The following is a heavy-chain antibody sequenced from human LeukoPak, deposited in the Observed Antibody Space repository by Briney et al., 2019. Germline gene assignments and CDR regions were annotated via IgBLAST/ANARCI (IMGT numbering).Heavy chain of an antibody. Sequence: GESPKISCKGSGYSFTSYWIGWVRQMPGKGLEWMGIIYPGDSDTRYSLSFQGQVTISADKSISTAYLQWSSLKASDTAMYYCARYPSMVRGVIVHYYYMDVWGKGTTVTVSS. V-gene: IGHV5-51*01. CDR3: ARYPSMVRGVIVHYYYMDV. CDR1: GYSFTSYW. CDR2: IYPGDSDT. D-gene: IGHD3-10*01. J-gene: IGHJ6*03.